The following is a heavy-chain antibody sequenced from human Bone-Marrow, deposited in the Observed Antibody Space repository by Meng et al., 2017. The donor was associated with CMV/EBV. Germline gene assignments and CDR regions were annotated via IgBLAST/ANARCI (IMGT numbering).Heavy chain of an antibody. J-gene: IGHJ6*02. CDR2: INPNSGGT. CDR1: GYTFTGYY. Sequence: ASVKVSCKASGYTFTGYYMHWVRQAPGQGLEWMGWINPNSGGTNYAQKFRGRVTMTRDTSISTAYMELSRLRSDDTAVYYCARDRKVVVALTPTLRRYGMDVWGQGTTVTVSS. CDR3: ARDRKVVVALTPTLRRYGMDV. D-gene: IGHD2-15*01. V-gene: IGHV1-2*02.